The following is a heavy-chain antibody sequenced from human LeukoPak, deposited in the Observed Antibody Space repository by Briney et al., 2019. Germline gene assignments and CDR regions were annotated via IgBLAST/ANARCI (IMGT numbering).Heavy chain of an antibody. CDR3: AKVPLGYCSSGTCYLDY. CDR2: ISGSGGST. CDR1: GFTFSSYA. Sequence: PGGSLGLSCAASGFTFSSYAMSWVRQAPGKGLEWVSAISGSGGSTYYADSVKGRFTISRDNSKNTLYLQMNSLRAEDTAVYYCAKVPLGYCSSGTCYLDYWGQGTLVTVSS. J-gene: IGHJ4*02. D-gene: IGHD2-15*01. V-gene: IGHV3-23*01.